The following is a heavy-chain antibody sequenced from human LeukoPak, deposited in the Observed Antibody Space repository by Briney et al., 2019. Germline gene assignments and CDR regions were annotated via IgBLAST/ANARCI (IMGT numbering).Heavy chain of an antibody. Sequence: GGSLRLSCAASGVTLSDAWMNWVRQAPGKGLEWVSSISSSSSYIYYADSVKGRFTISRDNAKNSLYLQMNSLRAEDTAVYYCARGREIFPDAFDIWGQGTMVTVSS. CDR3: ARGREIFPDAFDI. J-gene: IGHJ3*02. D-gene: IGHD3-3*01. V-gene: IGHV3-21*01. CDR2: ISSSSSYI. CDR1: GVTLSDAW.